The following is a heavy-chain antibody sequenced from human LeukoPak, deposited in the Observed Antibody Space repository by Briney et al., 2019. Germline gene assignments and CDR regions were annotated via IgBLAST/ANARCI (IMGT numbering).Heavy chain of an antibody. CDR2: ISSSGSTI. D-gene: IGHD6-19*01. Sequence: GGSLRLSCAASGFTFSDYYMSWIRQAPGKGLEWVSYISSSGSTIYYADSVKGRFTISRDNAKNSLYLQMNSLRAEDTAVYYCARGRPYSSGWFRALYYFDYWGQGTLVTVSS. V-gene: IGHV3-11*04. CDR3: ARGRPYSSGWFRALYYFDY. J-gene: IGHJ4*02. CDR1: GFTFSDYY.